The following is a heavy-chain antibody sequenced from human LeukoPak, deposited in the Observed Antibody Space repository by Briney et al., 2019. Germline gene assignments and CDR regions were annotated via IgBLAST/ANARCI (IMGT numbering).Heavy chain of an antibody. J-gene: IGHJ4*02. CDR2: IYSGGST. V-gene: IGHV3-66*01. CDR1: GFTFSSHS. D-gene: IGHD6-6*01. Sequence: GGSLRLSCAASGFTFSSHSMNWVRQAPGKGLEWVSVIYSGGSTYYADSVKGRFTISRDNSKNTLYLQMNSLRAEDTAVYYCARDRAYSSSSMWGQGTLVTVSS. CDR3: ARDRAYSSSSM.